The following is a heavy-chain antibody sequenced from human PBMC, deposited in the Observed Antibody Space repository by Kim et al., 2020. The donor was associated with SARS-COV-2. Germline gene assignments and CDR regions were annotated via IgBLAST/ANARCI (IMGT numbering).Heavy chain of an antibody. V-gene: IGHV3-21*01. Sequence: GGSLRLSCAASGFTFSSYSMNWVRQAPGKGLEWVSSISSSSSYIYYADSVKGRFTISRDNAKNSLYLQMNSLRAEDTAVYYCATLGRAYYYYGMDVWGQGTTVTVSS. D-gene: IGHD7-27*01. CDR2: ISSSSSYI. CDR3: ATLGRAYYYYGMDV. CDR1: GFTFSSYS. J-gene: IGHJ6*02.